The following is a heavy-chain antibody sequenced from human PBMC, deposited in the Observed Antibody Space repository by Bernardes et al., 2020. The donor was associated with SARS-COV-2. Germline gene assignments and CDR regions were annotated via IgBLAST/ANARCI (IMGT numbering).Heavy chain of an antibody. V-gene: IGHV1-24*01. CDR3: ATDQRYYDILTGRTYYYGMDV. CDR1: GHTLTELS. D-gene: IGHD3-9*01. J-gene: IGHJ6*02. Sequence: ASVKVSCKVSGHTLTELSMHWVRQAPGKGLEWMGGFDPEDGETIYAQKFQGRVTMTEDTSTDTAYMELSSLRSEDTAVYYCATDQRYYDILTGRTYYYGMDVWGQGTTVTVSS. CDR2: FDPEDGET.